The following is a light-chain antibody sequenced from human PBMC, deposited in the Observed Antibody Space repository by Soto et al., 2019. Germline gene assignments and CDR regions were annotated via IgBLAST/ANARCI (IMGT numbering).Light chain of an antibody. CDR1: SSDVGSYNL. Sequence: QSVVTQPASGSGVPGQSITLSCTGTSSDVGSYNLVSWYQQHPGKAPKLMISEGGKRPSGVSNRFSGSKSGNTASLTISGLQAEDEADYYCCSFAGGSTYVFGTGTKVTVL. CDR3: CSFAGGSTYV. CDR2: EGG. V-gene: IGLV2-23*01. J-gene: IGLJ1*01.